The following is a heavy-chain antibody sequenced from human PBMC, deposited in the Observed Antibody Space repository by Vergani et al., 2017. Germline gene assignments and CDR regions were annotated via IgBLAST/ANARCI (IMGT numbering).Heavy chain of an antibody. J-gene: IGHJ6*02. CDR3: ARETDTGSSVSYNYYAMDV. CDR2: IYSGGDT. V-gene: IGHV3-66*01. CDR1: GFTVTSHY. Sequence: EVQLVESGGGLVQPGGSLRLSCTASGFTVTSHYMSWVRQAPGKGLECVSIIYSGGDTDYADSVKGRFIISRDNTKNTLYLQMNSLRAEDTAVYYCARETDTGSSVSYNYYAMDVWGQGTTVSVSS. D-gene: IGHD3-9*01.